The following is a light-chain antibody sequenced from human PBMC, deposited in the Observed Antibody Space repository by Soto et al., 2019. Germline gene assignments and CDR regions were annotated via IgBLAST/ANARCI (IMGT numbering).Light chain of an antibody. CDR3: CSYAGNSTLV. J-gene: IGLJ3*02. CDR1: TSYTGSYNL. V-gene: IGLV2-23*01. Sequence: QSALTQPASVSESPGQSITISCAVTTSYTGSYNLVSWYQLLPDKAPKLIIYEGHKRPSGVSTLFSGSRSGNTASLTISGLQVEDAADYFRCSYAGNSTLVLGGGTQLTVL. CDR2: EGH.